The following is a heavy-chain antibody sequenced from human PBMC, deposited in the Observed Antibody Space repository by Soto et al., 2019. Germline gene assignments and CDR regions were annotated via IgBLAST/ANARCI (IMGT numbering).Heavy chain of an antibody. J-gene: IGHJ6*02. CDR2: IIPLSATT. CDR3: ARGFDDRGIVVVPAADAWYYGMDV. Sequence: QVQLVQSGTEVKKPGSSVKVSCKASGGTLSNNAISWVRQAPGQGLEWMGGIIPLSATTNYAQKFLGRVTITADRSTSTAYMELTSLTSEDTAVYYGARGFDDRGIVVVPAADAWYYGMDVWVQGTTVTVSS. D-gene: IGHD2-2*01. V-gene: IGHV1-69*06. CDR1: GGTLSNNA.